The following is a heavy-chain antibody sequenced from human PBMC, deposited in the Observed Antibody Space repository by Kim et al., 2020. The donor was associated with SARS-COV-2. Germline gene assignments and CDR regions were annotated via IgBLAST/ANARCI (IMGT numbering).Heavy chain of an antibody. CDR3: ARDRPQTYYYMDV. V-gene: IGHV3-33*01. J-gene: IGHJ6*03. Sequence: YADSGKGRCSLSRDNSKNTLYLLMNGLRAEDTAMYYCARDRPQTYYYMDVWGKGTTVTVSS.